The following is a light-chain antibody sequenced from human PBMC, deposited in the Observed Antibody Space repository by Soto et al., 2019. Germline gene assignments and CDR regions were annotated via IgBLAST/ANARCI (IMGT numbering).Light chain of an antibody. J-gene: IGKJ1*01. CDR1: QSNNAW. Sequence: IQSTQSPSSLSAYVGDRVPITCRASQSNNAWLAWYQQKPGKAPKLLIYDASSLETAVPSRFSGSGSGTEFTLTISSLQPDDFATYYCQQYDTYSRTFGQGTKVDIK. CDR3: QQYDTYSRT. CDR2: DAS. V-gene: IGKV1-5*01.